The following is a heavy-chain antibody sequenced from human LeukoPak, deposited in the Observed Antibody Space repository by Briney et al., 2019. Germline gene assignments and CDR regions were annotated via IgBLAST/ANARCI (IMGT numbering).Heavy chain of an antibody. CDR3: AKDLGGSRDY. Sequence: GGSLRLSCAASGFTFSIYWMHWVRQVPGKGLVWVSRIKTDGSITNYADSVKGRFTISRDNAKNTLYLQMNSLRAEDTAVYYCAKDLGGSRDYWGQGTLVTVSS. V-gene: IGHV3-74*01. CDR2: IKTDGSIT. J-gene: IGHJ4*02. CDR1: GFTFSIYW.